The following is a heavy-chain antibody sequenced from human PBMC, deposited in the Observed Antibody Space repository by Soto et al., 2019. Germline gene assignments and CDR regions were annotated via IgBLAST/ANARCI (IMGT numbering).Heavy chain of an antibody. CDR3: ARKGPMTTVTAPFDY. V-gene: IGHV3-33*01. Sequence: QVPLVESGGGVVQPGRSLRLSCAASGFTFSSYGMHWVRQAPGKGLEWVAVIWYDGSNKYYADSVKGRFTISRDNSKNTLYLQMNSLRAEDTAVYYCARKGPMTTVTAPFDYWGQGTLVTVSS. J-gene: IGHJ4*02. CDR2: IWYDGSNK. CDR1: GFTFSSYG. D-gene: IGHD4-17*01.